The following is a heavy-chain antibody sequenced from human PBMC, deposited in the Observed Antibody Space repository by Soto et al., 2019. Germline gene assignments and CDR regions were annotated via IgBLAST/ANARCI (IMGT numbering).Heavy chain of an antibody. D-gene: IGHD4-17*01. J-gene: IGHJ4*02. CDR3: ARELVTVTTLGYFDY. CDR1: GGTFGSDV. CDR2: ISPIFGTA. V-gene: IGHV1-69*01. Sequence: QVQLVQSGAEVKKPGSSVKVSCKASGGTFGSDVISWVRQVPGQGLEWLGGISPIFGTANYAQKFQGRVTITADESTSTAYMDLSSLRSDDTAVYYCARELVTVTTLGYFDYWGQGTLVNVSS.